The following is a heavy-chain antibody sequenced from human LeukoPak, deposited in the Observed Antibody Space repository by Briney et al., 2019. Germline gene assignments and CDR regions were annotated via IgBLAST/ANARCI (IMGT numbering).Heavy chain of an antibody. V-gene: IGHV1-46*01. J-gene: IGHJ4*02. CDR3: ARLESLNYYDSSGYFDY. Sequence: ASVKVSCKASGYTFTSYYMHWVRQAPGQGLEWMGIINPSGGSTSYAQKFQGRVTMTRDTSTSTVYMEPSSLRSEDTAVYYCARLESLNYYDSSGYFDYWGQGTLVTVSS. CDR1: GYTFTSYY. CDR2: INPSGGST. D-gene: IGHD3-22*01.